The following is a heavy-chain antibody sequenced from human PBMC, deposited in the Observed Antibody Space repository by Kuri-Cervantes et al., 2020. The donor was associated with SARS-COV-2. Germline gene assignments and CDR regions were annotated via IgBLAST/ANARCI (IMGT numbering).Heavy chain of an antibody. D-gene: IGHD3-3*01. CDR2: IYYSGST. CDR1: GYSISSSNW. J-gene: IGHJ6*03. CDR3: AREFPQGRIFGVVPTRYYYYYMDV. V-gene: IGHV4-28*03. Sequence: SETLSLTCAVSGYSISSSNWWGWIRQPPGKGLAWIGYIYYSGSTYYNPSLKSRVTISVDTSKSQFSLKLSSVTAADTAVYYCAREFPQGRIFGVVPTRYYYYYMDVWGKGTTVTVSS.